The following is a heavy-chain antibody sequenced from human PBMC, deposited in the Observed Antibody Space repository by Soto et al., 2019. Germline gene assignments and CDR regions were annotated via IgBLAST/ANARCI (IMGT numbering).Heavy chain of an antibody. CDR3: ARTPSARKYSSGWHYYYYYMDV. D-gene: IGHD6-19*01. Sequence: PSETLSLTCAVYGGSFSGYYWSWIRQPPGKGLEWIGEINHSGSTNYNPSQKSRVTISVDTSKNQFSLKLSSVTAADSAVYYCARTPSARKYSSGWHYYYYYMDVWGKGTTVTVSS. CDR2: INHSGST. V-gene: IGHV4-34*01. CDR1: GGSFSGYY. J-gene: IGHJ6*03.